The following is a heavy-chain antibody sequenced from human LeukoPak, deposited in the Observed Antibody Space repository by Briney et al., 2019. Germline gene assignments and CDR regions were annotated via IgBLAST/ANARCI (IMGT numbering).Heavy chain of an antibody. J-gene: IGHJ4*02. CDR3: ARGRRQWLVLRHYYFDY. CDR2: INHSGST. V-gene: IGHV4-34*01. Sequence: TSETLSLTCAVYGGSFSGYYWSWIRQPPGKGLEWIGEINHSGSTNYNPSLKSRVTISVDTSKNQFSLKLSSVTAADTAVYYCARGRRQWLVLRHYYFDYWGQGTLVTVSS. D-gene: IGHD6-19*01. CDR1: GGSFSGYY.